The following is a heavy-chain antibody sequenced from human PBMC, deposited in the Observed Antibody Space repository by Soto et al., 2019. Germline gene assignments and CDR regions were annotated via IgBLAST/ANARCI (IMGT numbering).Heavy chain of an antibody. D-gene: IGHD3-3*01. CDR3: ARGPRGTIFGVVTKNYGMDV. CDR1: GGSFSGYY. J-gene: IGHJ6*02. V-gene: IGHV4-34*01. CDR2: INHSGST. Sequence: KPSETLSLTCAVYGGSFSGYYWSWIRQPPGKGLEWIGEINHSGSTNYNPSLKSRVTISVDTSKNQFSLKLSSVTAADTAVYYCARGPRGTIFGVVTKNYGMDVWGQGTTVTVSS.